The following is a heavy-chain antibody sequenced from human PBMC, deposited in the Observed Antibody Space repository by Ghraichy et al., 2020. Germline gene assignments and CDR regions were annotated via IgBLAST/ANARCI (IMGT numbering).Heavy chain of an antibody. J-gene: IGHJ4*02. Sequence: ASVKVSCKVSGYTLTELSMHWVRQAPGKGLEWMGCFDPEDGGTIYAQKFQGRVTMTEDTSTDTAYMELSSLRSEVTAVYYCARGPSDFWRGSTANAHDYWGQGTLVTVSS. D-gene: IGHD3-3*01. CDR2: FDPEDGGT. CDR1: GYTLTELS. V-gene: IGHV1-24*01. CDR3: ARGPSDFWRGSTANAHDY.